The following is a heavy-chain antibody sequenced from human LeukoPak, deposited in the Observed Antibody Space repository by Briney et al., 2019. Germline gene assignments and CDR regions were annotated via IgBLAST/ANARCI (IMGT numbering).Heavy chain of an antibody. J-gene: IGHJ4*02. CDR1: GITLSNDG. D-gene: IGHD3-10*01. Sequence: GGSLRLSCAVSGITLSNDGMSWVREAPGEGVGWVAGISDSGGSTNSADSVKGRFTISRDNPKTRRYLQMNSLRAEDTAVYFCAKRGVVIRAVIIVGFHKEAYYFDYWGQGALVTVSS. V-gene: IGHV3-23*01. CDR2: ISDSGGST. CDR3: AKRGVVIRAVIIVGFHKEAYYFDY.